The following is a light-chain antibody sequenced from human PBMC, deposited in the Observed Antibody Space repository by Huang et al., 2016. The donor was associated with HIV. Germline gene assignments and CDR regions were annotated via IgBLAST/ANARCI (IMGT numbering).Light chain of an antibody. CDR2: DAS. Sequence: EVVMTQSPATLSVSPGERATLSCRASQSVSSNLAWYQHKPGQAPRLLIYDASTRATDIPARFSGSGSGTEFTLTINSLQSEDFAVYYCQHYNIWPPVYTFGQGTKLEIK. CDR1: QSVSSN. CDR3: QHYNIWPPVYT. V-gene: IGKV3-15*01. J-gene: IGKJ2*01.